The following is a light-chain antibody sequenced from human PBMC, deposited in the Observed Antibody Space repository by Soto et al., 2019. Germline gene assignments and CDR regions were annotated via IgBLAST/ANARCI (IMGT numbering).Light chain of an antibody. V-gene: IGKV2-30*01. CDR3: MQGTHWPRT. J-gene: IGKJ1*01. CDR1: QSLVYSDGNTY. Sequence: DVVMTQSPLSLPVTLGQPASISCRSSQSLVYSDGNTYLNWFQQRPGQSPMRLIYKVSNRDSGVPDRFSGSGSGPEFTLKISRVEAEDVGVYYCMQGTHWPRTFGQGTKVEIK. CDR2: KVS.